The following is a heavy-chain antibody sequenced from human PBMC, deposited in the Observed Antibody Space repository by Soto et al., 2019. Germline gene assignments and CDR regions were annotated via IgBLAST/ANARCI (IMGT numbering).Heavy chain of an antibody. Sequence: ASVKVSCKASGGTFSSYAISRVRQAPGQGLEWMGGIIPIFGTANYAQKFQGRVTITADESTSTAYMELSSLRSEDTAVYYCARGWSYDILTGYSYWGQGTLVTVLL. J-gene: IGHJ4*02. CDR2: IIPIFGTA. CDR1: GGTFSSYA. CDR3: ARGWSYDILTGYSY. D-gene: IGHD3-9*01. V-gene: IGHV1-69*13.